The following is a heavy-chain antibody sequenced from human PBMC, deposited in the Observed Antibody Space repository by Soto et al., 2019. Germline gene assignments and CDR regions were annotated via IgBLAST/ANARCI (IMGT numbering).Heavy chain of an antibody. CDR1: GDSVSTNSAA. J-gene: IGHJ6*02. D-gene: IGHD6-13*01. CDR2: TYYRSKWYN. V-gene: IGHV6-1*01. Sequence: SQTLSLTCAISGDSVSTNSAAWNWIRQSPSRGLEWLGRTYYRSKWYNDYAVSVKSRITINPDTSKNQFSLQLNSATPEDTAVYYCARAKIGSLAAAFYYYGMDVWGQGTTVTVSS. CDR3: ARAKIGSLAAAFYYYGMDV.